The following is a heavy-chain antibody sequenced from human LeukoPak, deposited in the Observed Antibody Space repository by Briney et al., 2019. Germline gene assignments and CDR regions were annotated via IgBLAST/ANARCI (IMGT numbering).Heavy chain of an antibody. J-gene: IGHJ4*02. CDR2: FSGSGGTT. CDR3: AKHRNFGELSPFDS. V-gene: IGHV3-23*01. CDR1: GFTFSSYS. Sequence: PGGSLRLSCAASGFTFSSYSMGWVCQAPGKGLEWVSTFSGSGGTTYCADSVKGRFTVSRDNSKNTLYLQMNSLRTEDTAIYYCAKHRNFGELSPFDSWGQGTLVTVSS. D-gene: IGHD3-10*01.